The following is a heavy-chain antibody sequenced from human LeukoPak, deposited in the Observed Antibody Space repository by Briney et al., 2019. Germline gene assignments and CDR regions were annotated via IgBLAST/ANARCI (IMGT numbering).Heavy chain of an antibody. CDR1: GFIFSDHG. V-gene: IGHV3-30*02. J-gene: IGHJ5*02. CDR2: IRNVGGNT. Sequence: GGSLRLSCAASGFIFSDHGMHWVRQAPGKGLEWVAFIRNVGGNTYHADSVKGRFTISRDNSKNTQYLQMNSLRADDTAVYYCARGHYGSGSLEFDPWGQGTLVTVSS. CDR3: ARGHYGSGSLEFDP. D-gene: IGHD3-10*01.